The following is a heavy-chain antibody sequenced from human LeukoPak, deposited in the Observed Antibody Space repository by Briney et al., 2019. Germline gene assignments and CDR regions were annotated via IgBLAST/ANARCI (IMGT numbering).Heavy chain of an antibody. V-gene: IGHV4-34*01. J-gene: IGHJ4*02. CDR1: GGSFSGYY. Sequence: SETLSLTCAVYGGSFSGYYWSWIRQPPGKGLEWTGEINHSGSTNYNPSLKSRVTISVDTSKNQFSLKLSSVTAADTAVYYCARSRSPALNYWGQGTLVTVSS. CDR2: INHSGST. CDR3: ARSRSPALNY. D-gene: IGHD3-16*01.